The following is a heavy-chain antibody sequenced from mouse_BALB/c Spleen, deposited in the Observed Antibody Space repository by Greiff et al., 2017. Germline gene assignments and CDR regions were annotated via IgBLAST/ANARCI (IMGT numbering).Heavy chain of an antibody. D-gene: IGHD2-14*01. V-gene: IGHV5-6-5*01. CDR3: AREDRYAWFAY. CDR1: GFTFSSYA. J-gene: IGHJ3*01. CDR2: ISSGGST. Sequence: EVMLVESGGGLVKPGGSLKLSCAASGFTFSSYAMSWVRQTPEKRLEWVASISSGGSTYYPDSVKGRFTISRDNARNILYLQMSSLRSEDTAMYYCAREDRYAWFAYWGQGTLVTVSA.